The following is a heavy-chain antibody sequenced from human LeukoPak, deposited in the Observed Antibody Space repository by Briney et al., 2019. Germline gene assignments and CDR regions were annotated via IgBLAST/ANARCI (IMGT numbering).Heavy chain of an antibody. CDR2: IYYSGIT. CDR3: ARRGGYYLYYFDY. J-gene: IGHJ4*02. D-gene: IGHD3-22*01. CDR1: GGSISSSSYY. V-gene: IGHV4-39*01. Sequence: PSETLSLTCTVSGGSISSSSYYWGWIRQPPGKGLEWIGSIYYSGITYYNPSLKSRVTISVDTSKNQFSLKLSSVTAADTAVYYCARRGGYYLYYFDYWGQGTLVTVSS.